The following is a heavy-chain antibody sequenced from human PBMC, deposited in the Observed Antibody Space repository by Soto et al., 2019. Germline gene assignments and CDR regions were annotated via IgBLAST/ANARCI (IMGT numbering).Heavy chain of an antibody. D-gene: IGHD3-22*01. Sequence: ASVKVSCKASGYTFTSYYMHWVRQAPGQGLEWMGIINPSGGSTTYAQKFQGRVTMTRDTSTCTVYMELGSLRSEDTAVYYCARGGYYFDSSRYRGIDAFDIWGQGTMVTVSS. CDR3: ARGGYYFDSSRYRGIDAFDI. CDR1: GYTFTSYY. V-gene: IGHV1-46*01. CDR2: INPSGGST. J-gene: IGHJ3*02.